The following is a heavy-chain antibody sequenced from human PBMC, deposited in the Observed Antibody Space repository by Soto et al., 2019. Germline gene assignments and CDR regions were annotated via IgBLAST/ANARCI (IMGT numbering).Heavy chain of an antibody. V-gene: IGHV3-23*01. D-gene: IGHD2-15*01. CDR1: GFTFSSYA. Sequence: GGSLRLSCAASGFTFSSYAMSWVRQAPGKGLEWVSAISGSGGSTYYADSVKGRFTISRDNSKNTLYLQMNSLRAEDTAVYYCAKGGIVVVVAATFDYWGQGTLVTGSS. CDR2: ISGSGGST. CDR3: AKGGIVVVVAATFDY. J-gene: IGHJ4*02.